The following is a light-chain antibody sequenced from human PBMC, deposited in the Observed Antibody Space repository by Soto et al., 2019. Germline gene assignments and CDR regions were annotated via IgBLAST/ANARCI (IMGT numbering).Light chain of an antibody. V-gene: IGKV3D-20*02. J-gene: IGKJ4*01. CDR3: QHRSEWPLT. CDR2: GSS. Sequence: EIVLTQSPGTLSLSPWERATLSCRASQSVSSSYLAWYQQKPGQAPRLLIYGSSTRATGIPGRFSGSGSGTDFTLTISRLEPEDFAVYYCQHRSEWPLTFGGGTKVDIK. CDR1: QSVSSSY.